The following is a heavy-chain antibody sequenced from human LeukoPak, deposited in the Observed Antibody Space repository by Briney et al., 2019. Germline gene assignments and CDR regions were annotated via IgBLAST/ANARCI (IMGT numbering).Heavy chain of an antibody. V-gene: IGHV4-34*01. J-gene: IGHJ4*02. D-gene: IGHD2-2*01. CDR1: GGSFSGYY. CDR3: ARASPSFDY. Sequence: SETLSLTCAVYGGSFSGYYWSWIRQPPGKGLEWIGEINHSGSTNYNPSLKSRVTISVDTSKNQFSLKLSSVTAADTAVYYCARASPSFDYWGQGTLVTVSS. CDR2: INHSGST.